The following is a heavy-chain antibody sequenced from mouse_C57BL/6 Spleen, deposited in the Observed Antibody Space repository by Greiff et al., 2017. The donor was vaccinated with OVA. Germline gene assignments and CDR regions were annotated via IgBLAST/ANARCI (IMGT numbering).Heavy chain of an antibody. Sequence: EVMLVESGGGLVKPGGSLKLSCAASGFTFSDYGMHWVRQAPEKGLEWVAYISSGSSTIYYADTVKGRVTISKDNAKNTLFLQMTRLRSEDTAMYYCASPVEKCDVGLFAYWGKGTLVTVAA. D-gene: IGHD1-3*01. CDR1: GFTFSDYG. V-gene: IGHV5-17*01. CDR3: ASPVEKCDVGLFAY. J-gene: IGHJ3*01. CDR2: ISSGSSTI.